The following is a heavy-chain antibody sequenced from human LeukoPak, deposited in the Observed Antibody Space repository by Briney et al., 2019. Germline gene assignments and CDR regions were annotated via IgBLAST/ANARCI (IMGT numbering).Heavy chain of an antibody. CDR3: AKDRWVGATDYFDY. Sequence: PGGSLRLSCAASEFTFSSYGMRWVRQAPGKGLEWVAFIRNDGSNKYYADSVKGRFTISRDNFKKTMFLEMNSLRTEDTAVYHCAKDRWVGATDYFDYWGQGTQVTVST. CDR1: EFTFSSYG. J-gene: IGHJ4*02. V-gene: IGHV3-30*02. D-gene: IGHD1-26*01. CDR2: IRNDGSNK.